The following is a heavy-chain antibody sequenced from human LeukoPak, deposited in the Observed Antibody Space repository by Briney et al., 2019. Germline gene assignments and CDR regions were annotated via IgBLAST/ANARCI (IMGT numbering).Heavy chain of an antibody. J-gene: IGHJ4*02. CDR1: GFTFSSYA. Sequence: PGRSLRLSCAASGFTFSSYAMHWVRQAPGKGLEWVAVISYDGSNKYYADSVKGRFTISRDNSKNTLYLQMNSLRAEDTAVYYCARDPRYDILTGYSHQYYFDYWGQGTLVTVSS. V-gene: IGHV3-30*04. D-gene: IGHD3-9*01. CDR3: ARDPRYDILTGYSHQYYFDY. CDR2: ISYDGSNK.